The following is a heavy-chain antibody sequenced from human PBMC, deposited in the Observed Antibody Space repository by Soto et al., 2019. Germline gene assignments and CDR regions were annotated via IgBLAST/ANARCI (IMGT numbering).Heavy chain of an antibody. CDR1: GFTFDNYG. Sequence: EVQLLESGGGLVQPGGSLRLSCAASGFTFDNYGMSWVRQAPGKGLEWVSVISGSGGGTYYADSVKGRFTISRDNSKSTLYLQMSSLTAEDTAVYYCAKLYYYGSGRGYFDYWGQGTLVTVSS. CDR2: ISGSGGGT. CDR3: AKLYYYGSGRGYFDY. D-gene: IGHD3-10*01. V-gene: IGHV3-23*01. J-gene: IGHJ4*02.